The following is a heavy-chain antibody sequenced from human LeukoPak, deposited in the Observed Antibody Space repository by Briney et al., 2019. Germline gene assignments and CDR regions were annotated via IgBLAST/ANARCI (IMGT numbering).Heavy chain of an antibody. J-gene: IGHJ4*02. CDR3: AIVFGGDKCAGATNPEY. CDR1: GGSISSYN. D-gene: IGHD2-21*02. CDR2: IYYSWST. Sequence: SETLSLTCTVSGGSISSYNCSWIRKPPAKGLGLIGYIYYSWSTNYNPSLNRQVTISIATSKNQVSLKLSSVTAADTDMYYCAIVFGGDKCAGATNPEYWGQGTLVTVSS. V-gene: IGHV4-59*01.